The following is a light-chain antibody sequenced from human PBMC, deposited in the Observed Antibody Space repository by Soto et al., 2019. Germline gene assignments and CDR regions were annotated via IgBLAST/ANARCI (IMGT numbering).Light chain of an antibody. CDR1: QSVSNNY. Sequence: ELVLAQSPGTLSLSPGERATLSCRASQSVSNNYLAWYQQKPGQASRLLIYGASNRATGIPDRFSGSGSGTDFTLTISRLEPEDFAVYYCQQYGSSPGTFGQGTKVDI. J-gene: IGKJ1*01. CDR2: GAS. V-gene: IGKV3-20*01. CDR3: QQYGSSPGT.